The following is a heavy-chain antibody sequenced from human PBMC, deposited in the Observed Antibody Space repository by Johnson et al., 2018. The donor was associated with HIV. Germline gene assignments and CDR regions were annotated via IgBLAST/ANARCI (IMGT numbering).Heavy chain of an antibody. D-gene: IGHD2-21*01. CDR3: STGGPYCGDDCYSRGGSDI. Sequence: MLLVESGGSVVRPGGSLRLSCAASGFTVSSNYMSWVRQAPGKGLEWVSVIYSGGSKYYADSVKGRFTISRDNSKNTLYLPMNSLKTEDTAVYYCSTGGPYCGDDCYSRGGSDIWGQGTMVTVSS. V-gene: IGHV3-66*01. CDR1: GFTVSSNY. CDR2: IYSGGSK. J-gene: IGHJ3*02.